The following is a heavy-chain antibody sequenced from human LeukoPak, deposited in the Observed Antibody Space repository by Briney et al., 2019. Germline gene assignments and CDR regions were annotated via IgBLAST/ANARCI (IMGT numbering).Heavy chain of an antibody. J-gene: IGHJ5*02. CDR3: ARDEGHYSGGGIYYHNWFDP. CDR2: VYYTGVT. CDR1: DGSISNYY. D-gene: IGHD2-15*01. Sequence: SETLSLTCTVSDGSISNYYWSWVRQSPEKGLEWIGYVYYTGVTHYNPSLKSRVTISVDTSKNQFSLKLTPVTAADTAVYYCARDEGHYSGGGIYYHNWFDPWGQGTLVTVSS. V-gene: IGHV4-59*01.